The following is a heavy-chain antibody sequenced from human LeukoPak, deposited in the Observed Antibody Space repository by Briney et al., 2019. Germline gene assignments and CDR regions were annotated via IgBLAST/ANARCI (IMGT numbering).Heavy chain of an antibody. J-gene: IGHJ3*02. CDR2: IFYSGST. Sequence: SETLSLTCTVSGGSISSYFWSWIRQPPGKGLEWIGYIFYSGSTNYNPSLKSRVTISVDTSKNQFSQKLSSVTAADTAVYYCARGEYCSSTSCYKSAFDIWGQGTMVTVSS. CDR1: GGSISSYF. D-gene: IGHD2-2*02. CDR3: ARGEYCSSTSCYKSAFDI. V-gene: IGHV4-59*01.